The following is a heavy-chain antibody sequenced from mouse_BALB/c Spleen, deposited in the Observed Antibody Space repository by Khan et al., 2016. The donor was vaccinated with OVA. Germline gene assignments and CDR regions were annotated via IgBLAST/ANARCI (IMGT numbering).Heavy chain of an antibody. D-gene: IGHD2-1*01. CDR1: GYSFTSYW. V-gene: IGHV1-87*01. Sequence: VQLQQSGAELARPGASVKLSCKASGYSFTSYWIQWVKQRPGQGLEWIGALYPGDGDTRYTQKFKGKATLTADNSSSTAYMQLSSLASEDSAIDYCERGRDGNWYCDVGGAGTTVTV. J-gene: IGHJ1*01. CDR2: LYPGDGDT. CDR3: ERGRDGNWYCDV.